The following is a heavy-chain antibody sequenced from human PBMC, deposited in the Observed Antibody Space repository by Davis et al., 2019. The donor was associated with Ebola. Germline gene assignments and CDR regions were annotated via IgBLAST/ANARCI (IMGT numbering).Heavy chain of an antibody. J-gene: IGHJ6*02. CDR2: ISYDGSNK. CDR1: GFTFSSYA. V-gene: IGHV3-30-3*01. CDR3: ARRNDYGDHFYYYYYGMDV. Sequence: PGGSLRLSCAASGFTFSSYAMHWVRQAPGKGLEWVAVISYDGSNKYYADSVKGRFTISRDNSKNTLYLQMNSLRAEDTAVYYCARRNDYGDHFYYYYYGMDVWGQGTTVTVSS. D-gene: IGHD4-17*01.